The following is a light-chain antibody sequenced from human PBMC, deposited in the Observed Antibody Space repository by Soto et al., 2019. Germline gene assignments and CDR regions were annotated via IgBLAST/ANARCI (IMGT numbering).Light chain of an antibody. J-gene: IGKJ1*01. CDR1: QSVSSN. V-gene: IGKV3-15*01. Sequence: EIVLTQSPATLSLSPGERASIYCRASQSVSSNLAWYQQNPGQAPSFIIYGASARATGIPARFSGSGSETDFTLTISSLQPEDVATYYCQQSYSTPWTLGQGTKVDIK. CDR3: QQSYSTPWT. CDR2: GAS.